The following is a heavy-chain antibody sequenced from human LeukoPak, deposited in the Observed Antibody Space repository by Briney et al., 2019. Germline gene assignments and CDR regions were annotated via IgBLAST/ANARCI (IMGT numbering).Heavy chain of an antibody. CDR2: ISYDESNE. Sequence: PGGSLRLFCAASGFIFSTYAMHWVRQAPGKGLDWVAVISYDESNEYYADSVKGRFTISRDNSKNTLYLQMNSLRAEDSAVYYCAGDSYGSDYWGQGTLVTVSS. CDR3: AGDSYGSDY. J-gene: IGHJ4*02. V-gene: IGHV3-30-3*01. CDR1: GFIFSTYA. D-gene: IGHD3-10*01.